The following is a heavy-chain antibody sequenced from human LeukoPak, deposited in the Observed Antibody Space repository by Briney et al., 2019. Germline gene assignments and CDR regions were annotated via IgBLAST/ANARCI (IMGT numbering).Heavy chain of an antibody. CDR2: ISSSGSTI. CDR1: GFTFSDYY. Sequence: GGSLRLSCAASGFTFSDYYMSWIRQAPGKGLEWVSYISSSGSTIYYADSVKGRFTISRDNAKNSLYLQMNSLRAEDTAVYYCARDSYGSGSAYYGMDVWGQGTLVTVSS. J-gene: IGHJ6*02. CDR3: ARDSYGSGSAYYGMDV. D-gene: IGHD3-10*01. V-gene: IGHV3-11*04.